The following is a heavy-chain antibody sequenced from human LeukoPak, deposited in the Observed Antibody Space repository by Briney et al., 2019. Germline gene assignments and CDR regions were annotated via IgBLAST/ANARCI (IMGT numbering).Heavy chain of an antibody. CDR3: AREVGDFDY. CDR1: GFTFSSYA. Sequence: GGSLRLSCAASGFTFSSYAMHWVRQAPGKGLEWVAVISYDGSNKYYADSVKGRFTISRDNSKNTLYLQMNSLRAEDTAVYYCAREVGDFDYWGQEALVTVSS. V-gene: IGHV3-30*04. CDR2: ISYDGSNK. D-gene: IGHD3-16*01. J-gene: IGHJ4*02.